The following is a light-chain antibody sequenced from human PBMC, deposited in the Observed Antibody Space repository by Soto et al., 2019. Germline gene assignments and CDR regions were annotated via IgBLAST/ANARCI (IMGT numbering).Light chain of an antibody. J-gene: IGLJ1*01. Sequence: QSVLTQPASVSGSPGQSITISCTGTSSDVGGYNYVSWYQQHPGKAPKLMICEVSNRPSGVSNRFSGSKSGNTASLTISALQVEDEADYYYSSHTSSSAFLYVFATGTNVTVL. V-gene: IGLV2-14*01. CDR2: EVS. CDR3: SSHTSSSAFLYV. CDR1: SSDVGGYNY.